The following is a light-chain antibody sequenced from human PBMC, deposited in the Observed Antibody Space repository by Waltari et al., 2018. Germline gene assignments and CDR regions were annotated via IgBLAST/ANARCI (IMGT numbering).Light chain of an antibody. CDR2: GNN. CDR1: DPNIGTGYP. J-gene: IGLJ1*01. V-gene: IGLV1-40*01. CDR3: QSYDYSLSGYV. Sequence: QSVLTQPPSVSGAPGQRVTISCTGGDPNIGTGYPVLRYQQVPGTPPKLFIMGNNNRPSGVPDRFSGSKSGTSASLAITGLQAEDEADYYCQSYDYSLSGYVFGTGTKVTV.